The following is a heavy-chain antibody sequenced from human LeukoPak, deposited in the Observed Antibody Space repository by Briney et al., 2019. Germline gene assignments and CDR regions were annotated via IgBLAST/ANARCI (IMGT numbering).Heavy chain of an antibody. V-gene: IGHV4-59*01. CDR3: AHGQAEAFDI. CDR2: IYYSGTT. CDR1: GGSISSYY. Sequence: SETLSLTCTVSGGSISSYYWSWIRQPPGKGLEWIGYIYYSGTTNYNPSLKSRVTISVDTSKNQFSLKLSSVTAADTAVYYCAHGQAEAFDIWGQGTMVTVSS. J-gene: IGHJ3*02.